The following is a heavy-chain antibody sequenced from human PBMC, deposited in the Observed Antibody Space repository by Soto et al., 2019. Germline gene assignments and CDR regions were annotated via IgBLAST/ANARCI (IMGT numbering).Heavy chain of an antibody. CDR3: AKRGYLGIIVVAASGAFDI. J-gene: IGHJ3*02. D-gene: IGHD2-15*01. V-gene: IGHV3-23*01. Sequence: GGSLILSCAASGFTFSSYAMSWVRQAPGKGLEWVSAISGSGGSTYYADSVKGRFTISRDNSKNTLYLQMNSLRAEDTAVYYCAKRGYLGIIVVAASGAFDIWGQGTMVTVSS. CDR1: GFTFSSYA. CDR2: ISGSGGST.